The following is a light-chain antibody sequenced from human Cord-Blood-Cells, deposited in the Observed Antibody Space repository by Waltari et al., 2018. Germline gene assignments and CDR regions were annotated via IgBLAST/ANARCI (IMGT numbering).Light chain of an antibody. J-gene: IGKJ5*01. CDR3: QQSYSTIT. CDR2: AAS. Sequence: DIQMTQSPSSLSASVADRVTITCRASQSISSYLNWYQQKPGKAPKLLIYAASSLQSGVPSRFSGSGSGTDFTLSISSLQPEDFATYSCQQSYSTITFGQGTRLEIK. V-gene: IGKV1-39*01. CDR1: QSISSY.